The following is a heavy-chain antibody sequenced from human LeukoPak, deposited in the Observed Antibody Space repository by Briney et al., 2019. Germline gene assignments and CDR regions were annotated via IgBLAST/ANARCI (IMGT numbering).Heavy chain of an antibody. Sequence: PESLSLTCTVSGGSISSYYCSWIRQRPPEGLEWVANIYNTGSTNYNPSLSSRVTISIDTAKSQFSLQLTSVTAADTAVYYCARRGRNSSGWQDYLWGQGTLVTVSS. CDR1: GGSISSYY. D-gene: IGHD6-25*01. CDR3: ARRGRNSSGWQDYL. V-gene: IGHV4-59*01. J-gene: IGHJ4*02. CDR2: IYNTGST.